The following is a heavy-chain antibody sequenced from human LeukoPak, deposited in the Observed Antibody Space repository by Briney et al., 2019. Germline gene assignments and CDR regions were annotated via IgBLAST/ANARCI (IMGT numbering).Heavy chain of an antibody. V-gene: IGHV3-43D*03. CDR3: AKDISPRYSISSRWSRPDY. CDR1: GFTFDDYA. D-gene: IGHD6-19*01. CDR2: ISWDGGST. J-gene: IGHJ4*02. Sequence: GGSLRLSCAASGFTFDDYAMHWVRQAPGKGLEWVSLISWDGGSTYYADSVKGRFTISRDNSKNSLYLQMNSLRAEDTALYYCAKDISPRYSISSRWSRPDYWGQGTLVTVSS.